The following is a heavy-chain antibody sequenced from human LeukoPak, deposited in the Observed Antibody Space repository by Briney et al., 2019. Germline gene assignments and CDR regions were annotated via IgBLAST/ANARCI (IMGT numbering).Heavy chain of an antibody. D-gene: IGHD1-26*01. J-gene: IGHJ3*01. CDR3: ARDLSLVGANYGAFDV. Sequence: GGSLRLSCAASGFTVSSNYMSWVRQAPGKGLKWVSVIYSGGSTYYADSVRGRFIISRDNSKNTLYVQMNSLRVEDTAVYYCARDLSLVGANYGAFDVWGQGTMVTVSS. CDR2: IYSGGST. V-gene: IGHV3-53*01. CDR1: GFTVSSNY.